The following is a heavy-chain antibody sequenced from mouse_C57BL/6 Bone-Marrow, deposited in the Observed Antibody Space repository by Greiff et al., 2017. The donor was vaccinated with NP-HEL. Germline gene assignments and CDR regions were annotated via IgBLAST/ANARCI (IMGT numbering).Heavy chain of an antibody. V-gene: IGHV1-81*01. Sequence: VQLQQSGAELARPGASVKLSCKASGYTFTSYGISWVKQRTGQGLEWIGEIYPRSGNTYYNEKFKGKATLTADKSSSTAYMELRSLTSDDSAVYFCARRDTTAWDFGYWGQGTTLTVSS. J-gene: IGHJ2*01. D-gene: IGHD1-2*01. CDR3: ARRDTTAWDFGY. CDR2: IYPRSGNT. CDR1: GYTFTSYG.